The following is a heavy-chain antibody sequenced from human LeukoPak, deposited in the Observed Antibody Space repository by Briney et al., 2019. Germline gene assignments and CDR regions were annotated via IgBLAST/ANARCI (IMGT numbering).Heavy chain of an antibody. Sequence: GGSLRLSCAASGFTFSGYEMNWVRQAPGMGLEWVSAISGSGGSTYYADSVKGGFTISRDNSKNTLYLQMNSLRAEDTALYYCARDYYDSSGQVNWFDPWGQGTLVTVSS. D-gene: IGHD3-22*01. J-gene: IGHJ5*02. CDR2: ISGSGGST. CDR3: ARDYYDSSGQVNWFDP. CDR1: GFTFSGYE. V-gene: IGHV3-23*01.